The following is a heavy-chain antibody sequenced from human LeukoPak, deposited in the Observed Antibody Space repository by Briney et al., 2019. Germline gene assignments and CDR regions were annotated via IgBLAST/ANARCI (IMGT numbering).Heavy chain of an antibody. CDR3: ATPGGSYCSSTSCYTRSEYYFDY. D-gene: IGHD2-2*02. CDR2: INPNSGGT. V-gene: IGHV1-2*02. Sequence: GASVKVSCKASGYTFTGYYMHWVRQAPGQGLEWMGWINPNSGGTNYAQKFQGRVTMTRDTSISTAYMELSRLRSDDTAVYYCATPGGSYCSSTSCYTRSEYYFDYWGQGTLVTVSS. J-gene: IGHJ4*02. CDR1: GYTFTGYY.